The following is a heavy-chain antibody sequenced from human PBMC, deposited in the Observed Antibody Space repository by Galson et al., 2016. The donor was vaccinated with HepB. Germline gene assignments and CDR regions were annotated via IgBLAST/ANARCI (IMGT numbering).Heavy chain of an antibody. CDR2: IWHDGSNK. D-gene: IGHD4-23*01. Sequence: SLRLSCAASGFTFSTYGMHWVRQAPGKGLEWVAVIWHDGSNKYYADSVKGRFTISRDSSTLYLQMNSLRAEDTAVYYCARDRLASGNHLDYWGQGTLDTVSS. CDR3: ARDRLASGNHLDY. V-gene: IGHV3-33*01. J-gene: IGHJ4*02. CDR1: GFTFSTYG.